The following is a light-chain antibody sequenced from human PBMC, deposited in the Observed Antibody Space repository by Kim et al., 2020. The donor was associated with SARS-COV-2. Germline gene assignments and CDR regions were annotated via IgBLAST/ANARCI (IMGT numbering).Light chain of an antibody. CDR1: SRDVGGYNY. Sequence: QSITISCTGTSRDVGGYNYVSWYQQHPGKAPKLMIYDVSKRPSGVSNRFSGSKSGNTASLTISGLQAEDEADYHCSSFTSSSTWVFGGGTQLTVL. CDR2: DVS. CDR3: SSFTSSSTWV. J-gene: IGLJ3*02. V-gene: IGLV2-14*04.